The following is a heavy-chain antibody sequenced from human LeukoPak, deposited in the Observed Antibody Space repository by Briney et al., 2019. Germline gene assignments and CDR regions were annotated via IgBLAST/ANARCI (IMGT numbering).Heavy chain of an antibody. J-gene: IGHJ4*02. CDR1: GYTFTSYG. V-gene: IGHV1-8*02. CDR3: ASDLFYGSGSSSGCFDY. Sequence: ASVKVSCKASGYTFTSYGISWVRQAPGQGLEWMGWMNPNSGNTGYAQKFQGRVTMTRNTSISTAYMELSSLRSEDTAVYYCASDLFYGSGSSSGCFDYWGQGTLVTVSS. D-gene: IGHD3-10*01. CDR2: MNPNSGNT.